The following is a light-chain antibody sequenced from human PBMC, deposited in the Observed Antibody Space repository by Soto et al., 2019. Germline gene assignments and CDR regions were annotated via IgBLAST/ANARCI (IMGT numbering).Light chain of an antibody. V-gene: IGLV2-8*01. CDR1: SSDVGGYNY. J-gene: IGLJ2*01. CDR3: ASYGGTYLV. Sequence: QSALTQPPSASGSPGQSVTISCTGTSSDVGGYNYVSWFQQNPGKAPKLMIYEVTKRPSGVPDRFSGSKSGNTASLIVSGLQAEDEADYYCASYGGTYLVFGGGTKLTVL. CDR2: EVT.